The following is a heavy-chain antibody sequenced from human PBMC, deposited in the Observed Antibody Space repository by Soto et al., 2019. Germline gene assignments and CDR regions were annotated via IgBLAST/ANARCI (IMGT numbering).Heavy chain of an antibody. CDR3: ARADHLGRAVNHYYYGMDV. D-gene: IGHD6-19*01. Sequence: SVKVSCKASGGTFSSYAISWVRQAPGQGLEWMGGIIPIFGTANYAQKFQGRVTITADESTSAAYMELSSLRSEDTAVYYCARADHLGRAVNHYYYGMDVWGQGTPVTVS. CDR2: IIPIFGTA. V-gene: IGHV1-69*13. CDR1: GGTFSSYA. J-gene: IGHJ6*02.